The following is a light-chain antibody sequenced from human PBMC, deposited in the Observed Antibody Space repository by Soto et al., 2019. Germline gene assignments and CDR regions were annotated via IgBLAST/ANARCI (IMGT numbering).Light chain of an antibody. CDR2: GAS. CDR3: QQYGSSAYT. Sequence: EIVLTQSPGTLSLARGERATLSCRASQSVSSNFLAWYQQKLGQPPRLLIYGASSRATGIPDRFSGSGSGTDFTLTISRLEPEDFAVYYCQQYGSSAYTFGQGTKLEIK. V-gene: IGKV3-20*01. J-gene: IGKJ2*01. CDR1: QSVSSNF.